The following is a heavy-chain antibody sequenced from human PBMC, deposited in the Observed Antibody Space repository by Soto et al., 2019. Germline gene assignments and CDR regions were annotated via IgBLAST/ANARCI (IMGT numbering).Heavy chain of an antibody. V-gene: IGHV3-11*01. CDR2: MSSSGATI. J-gene: IGHJ6*02. CDR3: ARNTVSAAGADYYGLDV. CDR1: GFKSVDYA. D-gene: IGHD6-13*01. Sequence: GGSLRLSCAASGFKSVDYAMGWVRLAPGQGLEWVSYMSSSGATIYYADSVKGRFTISRDNAKNSLYLQMNSLRADDTAVYYCARNTVSAAGADYYGLDVWGQGTTVTVSS.